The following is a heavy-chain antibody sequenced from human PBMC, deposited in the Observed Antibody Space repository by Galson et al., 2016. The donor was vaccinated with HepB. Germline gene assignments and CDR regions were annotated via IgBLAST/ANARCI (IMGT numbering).Heavy chain of an antibody. CDR2: RYRGGYT. CDR3: ARLGANPSCLGGSCYRWFDS. J-gene: IGHJ5*01. V-gene: IGHV3-53*01. D-gene: IGHD2-15*01. Sequence: SLRLSCAVSDFSVSVSYMSWVRQAPGKGLEWVSVRYRGGYTNYADSVKGRFTISRDNSKNTLYLQMNSLRADDTAVYYCARLGANPSCLGGSCYRWFDSWGQGIMVTVSS. CDR1: DFSVSVSY.